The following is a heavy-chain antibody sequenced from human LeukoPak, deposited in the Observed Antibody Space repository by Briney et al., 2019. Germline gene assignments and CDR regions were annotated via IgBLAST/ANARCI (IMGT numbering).Heavy chain of an antibody. D-gene: IGHD3-10*02. CDR3: ARAANMFGDEFDY. CDR1: GYTFTGYY. V-gene: IGHV1-2*02. Sequence: GASVKVSCKASGYTFTGYYMHWVRQAPGQGLEWMGWINPNSGGTNYAQKFQGRVTMARATSTSTVYMELSSLRSEDTAVYYCARAANMFGDEFDYWGQGTLVTVSS. CDR2: INPNSGGT. J-gene: IGHJ4*02.